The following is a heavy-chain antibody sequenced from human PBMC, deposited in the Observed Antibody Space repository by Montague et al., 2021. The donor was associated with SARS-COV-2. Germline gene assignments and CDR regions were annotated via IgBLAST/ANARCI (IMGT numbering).Heavy chain of an antibody. CDR2: IYYSGST. CDR3: ARDGGTVTTFLGVGYLRGVLNWFDP. V-gene: IGHV4-39*07. J-gene: IGHJ5*02. D-gene: IGHD4-17*01. CDR1: GGSISSSRYY. Sequence: SETLSLTCTVSGGSISSSRYYWGWIRQPPGKGLEWIGSIYYSGSTYYNPYLKSRVTISVDKSKIQFSLKLSSVTDADTAVYYCARDGGTVTTFLGVGYLRGVLNWFDPWGQGTLVTVSS.